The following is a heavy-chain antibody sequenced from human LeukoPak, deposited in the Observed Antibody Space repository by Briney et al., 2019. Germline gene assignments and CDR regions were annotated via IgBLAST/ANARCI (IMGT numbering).Heavy chain of an antibody. CDR1: GGSISSYY. V-gene: IGHV4-4*09. J-gene: IGHJ5*02. Sequence: TLRETLSLTCTVSGGSISSYYWSWIRQPPGKGLEWIGYIYTSGSTNYNPSLKSRVTISVDTSKNQFSLKLSSVTAADTAVYYCARQLDSSSSGWFDPWGQGTLVTASS. CDR3: ARQLDSSSSGWFDP. D-gene: IGHD6-6*01. CDR2: IYTSGST.